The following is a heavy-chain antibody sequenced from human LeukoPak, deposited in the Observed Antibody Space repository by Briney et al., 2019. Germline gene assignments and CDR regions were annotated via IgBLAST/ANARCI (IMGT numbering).Heavy chain of an antibody. CDR3: ARVSASHGWFDP. D-gene: IGHD2-21*01. V-gene: IGHV3-53*01. CDR2: IYSGGSS. Sequence: GGSLRLSCAASGFTVSSNYMSWVRQAPGKGLEWVSVIYSGGSSYYADSVKGRFTISRDNSKNTLYLQMNSLRAEDTAVYYCARVSASHGWFDPWGQETLVTVSS. J-gene: IGHJ5*02. CDR1: GFTVSSNY.